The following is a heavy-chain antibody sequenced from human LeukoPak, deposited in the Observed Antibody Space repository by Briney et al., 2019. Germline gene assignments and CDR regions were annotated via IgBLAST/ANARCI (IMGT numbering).Heavy chain of an antibody. Sequence: SGGSLRLSCAASGFTFSNYAMSWVRQAPGKGLEWVSTIGSDDGATYYADSVKGRFTISRDNSRNTLDLEVNSLRAEDTAVYHCAKDRTSGYYDLDYWGQGTLATVSS. CDR1: GFTFSNYA. V-gene: IGHV3-23*01. CDR2: IGSDDGAT. D-gene: IGHD3-22*01. J-gene: IGHJ4*02. CDR3: AKDRTSGYYDLDY.